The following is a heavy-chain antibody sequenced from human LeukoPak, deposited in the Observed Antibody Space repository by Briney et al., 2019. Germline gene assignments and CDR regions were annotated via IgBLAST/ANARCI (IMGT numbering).Heavy chain of an antibody. Sequence: PSETLSLTCAVSGGSLKNHYLTWIRQSPGKRLEWIGLINSAGTTVYDPSLKSRDSISIDTSKNQFSLTMRSMTATDTAVYYCARDEAGHYALALWGQGTPVTVSS. D-gene: IGHD4-17*01. CDR2: INSAGTT. CDR3: ARDEAGHYALAL. CDR1: GGSLKNHY. V-gene: IGHV4-34*01. J-gene: IGHJ5*02.